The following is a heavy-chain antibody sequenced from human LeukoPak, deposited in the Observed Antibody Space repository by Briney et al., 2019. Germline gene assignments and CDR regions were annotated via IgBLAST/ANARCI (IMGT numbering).Heavy chain of an antibody. CDR2: IYYSGST. Sequence: KSSETLSLTCTVSGGSISSYYWSWIRQPPGKGLEWIGYIYYSGSTNYNPSLKSRVTISVDTSKNQFSLKLSSVTAADTAVYYCARGNYYDSSGCPNWFDPWGQGTLVTVSS. CDR1: GGSISSYY. CDR3: ARGNYYDSSGCPNWFDP. D-gene: IGHD3-22*01. J-gene: IGHJ5*02. V-gene: IGHV4-59*01.